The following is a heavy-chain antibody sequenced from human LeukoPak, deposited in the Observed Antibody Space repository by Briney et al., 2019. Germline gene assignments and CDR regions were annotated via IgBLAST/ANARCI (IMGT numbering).Heavy chain of an antibody. CDR3: ARQQQYYDFWSGYYRFDP. CDR2: IYHSGST. Sequence: SETLSLTCAVSGYSISSGYYWGWIRQPPGQGLEWIGSIYHSGSTYYNPSLKSRVTISVDTSKNQFSLKLSSVTAADTAVYYCARQQQYYDFWSGYYRFDPWGQGTLVTVSS. V-gene: IGHV4-38-2*01. J-gene: IGHJ5*02. D-gene: IGHD3-3*01. CDR1: GYSISSGYY.